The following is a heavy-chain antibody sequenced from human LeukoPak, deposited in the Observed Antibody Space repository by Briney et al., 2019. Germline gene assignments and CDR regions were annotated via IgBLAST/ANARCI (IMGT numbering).Heavy chain of an antibody. V-gene: IGHV3-30*18. CDR1: GFTFSSYG. CDR3: AKDLSAAGGTTNWGGFYYYYYYGMDV. D-gene: IGHD6-13*01. J-gene: IGHJ6*02. CDR2: ISYDGSNK. Sequence: GGPLRLSCAASGFTFSSYGMHWVRQAPGKGLGWVAVISYDGSNKYYADSVKGRFTISRDNSKNTLYLQMNSLRAEDTAVYYCAKDLSAAGGTTNWGGFYYYYYYGMDVWGQGTTVTVSS.